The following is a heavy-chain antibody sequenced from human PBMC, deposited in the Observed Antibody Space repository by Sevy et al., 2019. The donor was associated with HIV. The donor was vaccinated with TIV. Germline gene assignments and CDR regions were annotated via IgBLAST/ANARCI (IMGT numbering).Heavy chain of an antibody. Sequence: SETRPLTCTVSGGSITSLYWNWIRQPPGKGLEWIANIYYNGHINYNPSLKSRVTLSLDTSKNQFSLRLSSVTAADTAMYYCAGENAWGRGYSWGQGTLVTVSS. D-gene: IGHD1-26*01. CDR3: AGENAWGRGYS. V-gene: IGHV4-59*08. CDR2: IYYNGHI. CDR1: GGSITSLY. J-gene: IGHJ4*02.